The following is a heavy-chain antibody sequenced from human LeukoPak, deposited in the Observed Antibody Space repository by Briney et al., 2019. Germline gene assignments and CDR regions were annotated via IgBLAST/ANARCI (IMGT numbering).Heavy chain of an antibody. D-gene: IGHD2-2*01. CDR2: IYYSGST. Sequence: MPSETLSLTCTVSGGSISSSSYYWGWIRQPPGKGLEWIGSIYYSGSTYYNPSLKSRVTISVDTSKNQFSLKLSSVTAADTAVYYCAAQGGYCSSTSCSRGWFDPWGQGTLVTVSS. CDR3: AAQGGYCSSTSCSRGWFDP. J-gene: IGHJ5*02. CDR1: GGSISSSSYY. V-gene: IGHV4-39*01.